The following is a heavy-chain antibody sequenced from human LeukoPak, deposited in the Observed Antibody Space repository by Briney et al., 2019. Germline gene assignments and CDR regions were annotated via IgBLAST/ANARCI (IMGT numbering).Heavy chain of an antibody. Sequence: GGSLRLSCAASGFTFSSYDMHWVRQTPGKGLEWVSGIGTTGHTYYPDYVKNRFTIARENANNSLYLLLNSLRAGDTAVYYCARRRITMVRGVMSSSFYYGLDVWGQGTTVTVSS. CDR1: GFTFSSYD. J-gene: IGHJ6*02. V-gene: IGHV3-13*04. CDR2: IGTTGHT. CDR3: ARRRITMVRGVMSSSFYYGLDV. D-gene: IGHD3-10*01.